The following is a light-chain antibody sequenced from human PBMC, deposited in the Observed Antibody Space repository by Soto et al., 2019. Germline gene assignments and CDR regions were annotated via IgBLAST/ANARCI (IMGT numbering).Light chain of an antibody. Sequence: DIQMTQSPSTLCTSVGDRVTITCRASQSISSWLAWYQQKPGKAPKLLIYKASSLESGVPSRFSGSGSGTEFTLTISSLQPDDFATYYCQQYNSYWTFGQGTKVDI. CDR2: KAS. CDR1: QSISSW. CDR3: QQYNSYWT. V-gene: IGKV1-5*03. J-gene: IGKJ1*01.